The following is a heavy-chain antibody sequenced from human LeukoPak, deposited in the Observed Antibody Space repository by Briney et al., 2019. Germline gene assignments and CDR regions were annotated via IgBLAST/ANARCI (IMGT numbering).Heavy chain of an antibody. CDR2: INPSGGST. CDR3: ARGLVGATTSGWFDP. CDR1: GYTFTSYY. D-gene: IGHD1-26*01. V-gene: IGHV1-46*01. Sequence: ASVKVSCKASGYTFTSYYMHWVRQAPGQGLEWMGIINPSGGSTSYAQKFQGRVTMTRDTSTSTVYMELSSLRSDDTAVYYCARGLVGATTSGWFDPWGQGTLVTVSS. J-gene: IGHJ5*02.